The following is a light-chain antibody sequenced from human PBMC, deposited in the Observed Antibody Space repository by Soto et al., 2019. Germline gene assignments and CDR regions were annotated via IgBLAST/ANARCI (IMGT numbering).Light chain of an antibody. CDR1: SSDVGGYNF. CDR2: EVS. CDR3: SSYTSTSSYV. J-gene: IGLJ1*01. V-gene: IGLV2-14*01. Sequence: QSALTQPASVSGSPGQSITISCTGTSSDVGGYNFVSWYQQHPGKAPKLMIYEVSNRPSGVSNRFSGSKSGNTASLTTSGLQTEEEADYYCSSYTSTSSYVFGTGTRSPS.